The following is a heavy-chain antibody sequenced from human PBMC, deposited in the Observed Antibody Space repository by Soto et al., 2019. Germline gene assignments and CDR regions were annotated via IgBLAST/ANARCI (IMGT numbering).Heavy chain of an antibody. CDR3: AKEGITIFGVVMLTNYYYYMDV. Sequence: PGGSLRLSCAASGFTFSSYAMSWVRQAPGKGLEWVSAISGSGGSTYYADSVKGRFTISRDNSKNTLYLQMNSLRAEDTAVYYCAKEGITIFGVVMLTNYYYYMDVWGKGTTVTVSS. D-gene: IGHD3-3*01. V-gene: IGHV3-23*01. CDR2: ISGSGGST. J-gene: IGHJ6*03. CDR1: GFTFSSYA.